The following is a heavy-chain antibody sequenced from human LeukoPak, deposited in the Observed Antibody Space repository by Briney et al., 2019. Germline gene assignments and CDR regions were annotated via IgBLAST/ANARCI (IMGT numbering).Heavy chain of an antibody. Sequence: SETVSLTSSGATFTSYAFSWLRQAPAPGLELMGGVITISSTANYAHTFQARVPITAGESTSTAYMELSSSSSAAEAVYYCARELPIAAAKAFDIWGQGTMVTVSS. CDR3: ARELPIAAAKAFDI. V-gene: IGHV1-69*13. CDR1: GATFTSYA. D-gene: IGHD6-13*01. J-gene: IGHJ3*02. CDR2: VITISSTA.